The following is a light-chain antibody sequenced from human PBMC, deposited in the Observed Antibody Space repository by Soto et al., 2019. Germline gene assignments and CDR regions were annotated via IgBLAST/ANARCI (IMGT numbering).Light chain of an antibody. V-gene: IGKV3-20*01. Sequence: EIVLTQSPGTLSLSPGERATLSCRASQSVSSDYLAWYQQKPGQAPRLLIYGASSRAAVIQDRFSGRGSGTDFTLTISRLEPEDFAVYYCQQYCSSPLTFGGGTKLEIK. J-gene: IGKJ4*01. CDR1: QSVSSDY. CDR3: QQYCSSPLT. CDR2: GAS.